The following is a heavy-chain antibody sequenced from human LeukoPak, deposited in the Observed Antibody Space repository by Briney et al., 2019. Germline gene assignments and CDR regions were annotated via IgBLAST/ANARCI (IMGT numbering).Heavy chain of an antibody. CDR2: INHSVST. Sequence: PSDTLSLTCALYGGSFRGYDWSWIRHSPGKGLVWIGEINHSVSTNYNPSLKSRVTISVDTSKNQSSLKLSSVTAADTAVYYCATSAYTYGDYFDYWGQGTLVTVSS. D-gene: IGHD5-18*01. J-gene: IGHJ4*02. V-gene: IGHV4-34*01. CDR1: GGSFRGYD. CDR3: ATSAYTYGDYFDY.